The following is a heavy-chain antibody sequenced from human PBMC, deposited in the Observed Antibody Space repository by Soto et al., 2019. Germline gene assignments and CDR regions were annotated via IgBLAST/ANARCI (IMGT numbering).Heavy chain of an antibody. CDR3: ARGRSTKGDYYGMDV. CDR2: IIPIFGTA. J-gene: IGHJ6*02. V-gene: IGHV1-69*13. Sequence: ASVKVSCKASGGTFSSYAISWVRQAPGQGLEWMGGIIPIFGTANYAQKFQGRVTITADESTSTAYMELSSLRSEDTAVYYCARGRSTKGDYYGMDVCGQGTTVTVSS. CDR1: GGTFSSYA.